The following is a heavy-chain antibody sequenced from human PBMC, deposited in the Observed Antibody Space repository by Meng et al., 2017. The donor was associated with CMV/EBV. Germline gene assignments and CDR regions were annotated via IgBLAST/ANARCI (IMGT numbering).Heavy chain of an antibody. CDR1: GYAFTAYY. CDR3: ARVKSAFDI. Sequence: ASVKVSCKTSGYAFTAYYMHWVRQAPGQGLEWMGIINPSGGSTSYAQKFQGRVTMTRDTSTSTVYMELSSLRSEVTAVYYCARVKSAFDIWGQGTMVTVSS. V-gene: IGHV1-46*01. J-gene: IGHJ3*02. CDR2: INPSGGST.